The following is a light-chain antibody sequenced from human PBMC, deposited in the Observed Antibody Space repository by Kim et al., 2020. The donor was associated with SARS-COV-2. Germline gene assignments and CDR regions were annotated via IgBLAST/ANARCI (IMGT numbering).Light chain of an antibody. CDR2: GKN. CDR1: SLRSYY. CDR3: NSRDSNDYVV. J-gene: IGLJ2*01. V-gene: IGLV3-19*01. Sequence: VALGQTVRITGQGDSLRSYYATWYQQKPGQAPIPVIYGKNNRPSGIPDRFSGSSSGNTASLTITGTQAGDEADYYCNSRDSNDYVVFGGGTKLTVL.